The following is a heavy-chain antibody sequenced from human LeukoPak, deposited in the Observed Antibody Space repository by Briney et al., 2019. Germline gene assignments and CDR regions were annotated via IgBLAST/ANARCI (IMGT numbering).Heavy chain of an antibody. CDR1: GFTFSSYS. D-gene: IGHD6-19*01. J-gene: IGHJ4*02. CDR2: ISSSSSYI. V-gene: IGHV3-21*01. CDR3: ARDGSSSGWYYFDY. Sequence: GGSLRLSCAASGFTFSSYSMNWVRQAPGKWLEWVSSISSSSSYIYYADSVKGRFTISRDNAKNSLYLQMNSLRAEDTAVYYCARDGSSSGWYYFDYWGQGTLVTVSS.